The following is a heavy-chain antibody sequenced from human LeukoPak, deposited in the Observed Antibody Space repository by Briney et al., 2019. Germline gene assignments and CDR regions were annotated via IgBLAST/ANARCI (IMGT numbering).Heavy chain of an antibody. J-gene: IGHJ4*02. CDR1: GGSFSGYY. CDR2: INHGGST. D-gene: IGHD3-9*01. Sequence: PSETLSLTCVVYGGSFSGYYWNCIRQPPGKGLEWIGEINHGGSTNYNPSLKGRVTISVDTSKNQFSLKLRSVTAADTAVYYCARSYDIVTGYYAIDYWGQGALVTVST. CDR3: ARSYDIVTGYYAIDY. V-gene: IGHV4-34*01.